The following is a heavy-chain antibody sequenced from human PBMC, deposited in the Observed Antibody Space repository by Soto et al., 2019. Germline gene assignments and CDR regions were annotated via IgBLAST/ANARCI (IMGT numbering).Heavy chain of an antibody. CDR1: GFTFSSHA. J-gene: IGHJ4*02. Sequence: QPGGSLRLSCAASGFTFSSHAMSWVRQAPGKGLAWVPSISGSDGTTYYAKSVKGRFSISRDNSMNTLYLQMNSLRVEDTAVYYCAQAIVGPRGPFFWGQGTLVTVSS. V-gene: IGHV3-23*01. CDR2: ISGSDGTT. CDR3: AQAIVGPRGPFF. D-gene: IGHD1-26*01.